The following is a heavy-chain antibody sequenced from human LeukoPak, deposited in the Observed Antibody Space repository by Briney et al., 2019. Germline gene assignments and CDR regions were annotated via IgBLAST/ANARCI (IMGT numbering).Heavy chain of an antibody. D-gene: IGHD3-22*01. CDR1: GFTFSSYA. Sequence: GGSLRLSCAASGFTFSSYAMSWVRQAPGKGLEWVSAISGSGGSTYYADSVKGRFTIPRDNSKNTLSLQMNSLRAEDTAVYYCAKNPHYYDSSGYYYLSWFDPWGQGTLVTVSS. CDR3: AKNPHYYDSSGYYYLSWFDP. CDR2: ISGSGGST. V-gene: IGHV3-23*01. J-gene: IGHJ5*02.